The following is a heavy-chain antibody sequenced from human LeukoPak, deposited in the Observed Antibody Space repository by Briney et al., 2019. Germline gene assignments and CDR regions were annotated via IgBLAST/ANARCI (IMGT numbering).Heavy chain of an antibody. CDR2: ISSSGST. D-gene: IGHD3-16*01. Sequence: SETLSLTCTVSVSGDSFSSYHWSWLRQPPGKGLESIGYISSSGSTSYNTSLKSRLTISVDTAKNQFSMKLRCVTAADTAVYYGARVGRGDHTWGSYSCDHWGQGTLVSVSS. V-gene: IGHV4-59*01. CDR3: ARVGRGDHTWGSYSCDH. J-gene: IGHJ1*01. CDR1: GDSFSSYH.